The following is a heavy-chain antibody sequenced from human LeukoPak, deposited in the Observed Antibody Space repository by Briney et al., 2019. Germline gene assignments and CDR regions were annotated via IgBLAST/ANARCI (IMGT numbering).Heavy chain of an antibody. V-gene: IGHV3-23*01. CDR1: GSTFSSYT. J-gene: IGHJ4*02. CDR3: AKDLDLGGIYYYFGY. Sequence: GGSLRLSCAASGSTFSSYTMSWVRQAPGKGLEWVSGISGSGDGTSYGDSVKGRFTISRDNSKNTLYLQMNSLRAEDTAVYYCAKDLDLGGIYYYFGYWGQGTLVTVSS. CDR2: ISGSGDGT. D-gene: IGHD1-26*01.